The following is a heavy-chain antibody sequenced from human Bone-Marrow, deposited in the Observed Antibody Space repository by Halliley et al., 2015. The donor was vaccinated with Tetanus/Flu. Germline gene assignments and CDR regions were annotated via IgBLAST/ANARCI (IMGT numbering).Heavy chain of an antibody. D-gene: IGHD3-22*01. CDR2: ISFDGGQE. Sequence: VISFDGGQEFYSDSVKGRFTISRDNFKNMLYLQMNSLRAEDTAVYYCAKELDSRGYSSYFDHWGQGTLVTVSS. V-gene: IGHV3-30*18. J-gene: IGHJ4*02. CDR3: AKELDSRGYSSYFDH.